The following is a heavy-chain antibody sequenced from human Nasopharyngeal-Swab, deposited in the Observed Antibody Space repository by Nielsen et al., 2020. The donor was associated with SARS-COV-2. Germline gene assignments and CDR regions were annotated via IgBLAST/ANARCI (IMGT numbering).Heavy chain of an antibody. J-gene: IGHJ6*03. Sequence: SETLSLTCAVYGGSFSGHQWSWVRQTPGKGLEWIGEVNHGGGTNYNPSLKNRVTISVATSKNQFSLKLTSVTATDTAVYYCARGGAGVVASPVLGLGPFYYYHFMDVWGQGTTVTVSS. CDR1: GGSFSGHQ. CDR3: ARGGAGVVASPVLGLGPFYYYHFMDV. D-gene: IGHD6-6*01. CDR2: VNHGGGT. V-gene: IGHV4-34*01.